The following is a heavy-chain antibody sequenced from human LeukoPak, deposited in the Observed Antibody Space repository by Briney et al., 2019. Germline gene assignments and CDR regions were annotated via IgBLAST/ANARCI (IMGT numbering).Heavy chain of an antibody. CDR1: GFTFNAYY. Sequence: GASVKVSCKASGFTFNAYYIHWVRQAPGQGLEWMGWINPNTGDTNFAQKFQGRGAMTRDTSLSTAYMDLSRLTSDDTAVYYCARDWPGISLHFDLWGRGTLITVSS. J-gene: IGHJ2*01. D-gene: IGHD2-15*01. CDR2: INPNTGDT. CDR3: ARDWPGISLHFDL. V-gene: IGHV1-2*02.